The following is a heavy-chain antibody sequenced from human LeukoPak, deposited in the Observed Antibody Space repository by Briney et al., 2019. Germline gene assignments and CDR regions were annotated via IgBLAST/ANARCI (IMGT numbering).Heavy chain of an antibody. D-gene: IGHD2-21*02. CDR2: INPSGGST. Sequence: GASVKVSCKASGYTFTSYYMHWVRQAPGQGREWMGIINPSGGSTSYAQKFQGRVTMTRDMSTSTVYMELSSLRSEDTAVYYCARGGAGYCGGDCYPGHFDYWGQGTLVTVSS. J-gene: IGHJ4*02. CDR3: ARGGAGYCGGDCYPGHFDY. V-gene: IGHV1-46*01. CDR1: GYTFTSYY.